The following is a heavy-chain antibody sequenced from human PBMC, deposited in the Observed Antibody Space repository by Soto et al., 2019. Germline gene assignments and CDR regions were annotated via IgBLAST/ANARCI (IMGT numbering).Heavy chain of an antibody. CDR1: GFTFSGYA. V-gene: IGHV3-23*01. CDR3: AKDYYFDY. Sequence: TGGSLRLSCAASGFTFSGYAMSWVRQAPGKGLDWVSVINPTGGTTYYADSVKGRFTISRDNSKNTLYLQMNSLRAEDTAVYYCAKDYYFDYWGQGTLVTVSS. CDR2: INPTGGTT. J-gene: IGHJ4*02.